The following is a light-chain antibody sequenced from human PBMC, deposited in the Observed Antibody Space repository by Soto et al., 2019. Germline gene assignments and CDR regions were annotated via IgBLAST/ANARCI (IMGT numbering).Light chain of an antibody. CDR1: SSDVGGFNY. V-gene: IGLV2-8*01. J-gene: IGLJ2*01. CDR3: SSYAHSNNLV. Sequence: QSALTQPPSASGSPGQSVTISCTGTSSDVGGFNYVSWYQQHPGKAPKLMIYEVTKRPSGVPDRFSGSKSGNTASLTVSGLQAEDEADYYCSSYAHSNNLVFGGGTQLTVL. CDR2: EVT.